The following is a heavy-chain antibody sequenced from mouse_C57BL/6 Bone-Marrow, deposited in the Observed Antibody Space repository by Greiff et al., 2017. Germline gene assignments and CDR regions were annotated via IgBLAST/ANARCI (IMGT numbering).Heavy chain of an antibody. CDR2: IDPSDSYT. CDR1: GHTFTSYW. D-gene: IGHD2-12*01. Sequence: VQLQQPGAELVKPGASVKLSCKASGHTFTSYWMQWVKQRPGQGLEWIGEIDPSDSYTNYNQKFKGKATLTVDTSSSTAYMQLSSLTSEDSAVYYCARKDYSFWGQGTTLTVSS. CDR3: ARKDYSF. J-gene: IGHJ2*01. V-gene: IGHV1-50*01.